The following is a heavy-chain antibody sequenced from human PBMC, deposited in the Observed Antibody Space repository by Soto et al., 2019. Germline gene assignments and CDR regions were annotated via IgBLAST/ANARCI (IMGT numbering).Heavy chain of an antibody. CDR2: IGVGSGNR. CDR1: GFTFTSSA. Sequence: SVKVSCKASGFTFTSSAVQWVRQARGQRLEWIGWIGVGSGNRHYAQKFQERVTITRNMSTNTAYMELSSLRSDDTAVYYCASLGVNFDHWGQGTLVTVSS. V-gene: IGHV1-58*01. J-gene: IGHJ4*02. D-gene: IGHD2-8*01. CDR3: ASLGVNFDH.